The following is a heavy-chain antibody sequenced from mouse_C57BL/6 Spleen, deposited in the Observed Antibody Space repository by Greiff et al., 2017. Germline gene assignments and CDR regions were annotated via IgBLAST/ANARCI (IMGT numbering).Heavy chain of an antibody. CDR1: GYSFTGYY. J-gene: IGHJ2*01. CDR3: ARSAYDGYSYYFDY. CDR2: MNPSTGGT. V-gene: IGHV1-42*01. Sequence: VQLKESGPELVKPGASVKISCKASGYSFTGYYMNWVKQSPEKSLEWIGEMNPSTGGTTYNQKFKAKATLTVDKSYSTAYMQLKSLTSDDSAVYYCARSAYDGYSYYFDYWGQGTTLTVSS. D-gene: IGHD2-3*01.